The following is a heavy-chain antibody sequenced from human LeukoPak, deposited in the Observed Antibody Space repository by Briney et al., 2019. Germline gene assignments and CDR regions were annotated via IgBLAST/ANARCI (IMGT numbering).Heavy chain of an antibody. D-gene: IGHD3-10*01. Sequence: SVKVSCKPSGGTFSRYAIRRLRLAPGPRLEWMGRIIPIFGTANYAQKSQGRVTITADESTSTAYMELSRLRSEDTAVDYCARGRGLGITMPVDAFDIWGQGTMVTVSS. CDR1: GGTFSRYA. V-gene: IGHV1-69*13. J-gene: IGHJ3*02. CDR2: IIPIFGTA. CDR3: ARGRGLGITMPVDAFDI.